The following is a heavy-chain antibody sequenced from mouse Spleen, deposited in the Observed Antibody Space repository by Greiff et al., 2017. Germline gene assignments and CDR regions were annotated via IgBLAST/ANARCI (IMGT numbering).Heavy chain of an antibody. CDR1: GFTFSDYG. CDR3: AREGDRSWYFDV. Sequence: EVKLVESGGGLVKPGGSLKLSCAASGFTFSDYGMAWVRQAPGKGPEWVAFISNLAYSIYYADTVTGRFTISRENAKNTLYLEMSSLRSEDTAMYYCAREGDRSWYFDVWGAGTTVTVSS. CDR2: ISNLAYSI. J-gene: IGHJ1*01. V-gene: IGHV5-15*02.